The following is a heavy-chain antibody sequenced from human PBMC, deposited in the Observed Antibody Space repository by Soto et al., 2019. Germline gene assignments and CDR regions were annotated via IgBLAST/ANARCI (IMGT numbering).Heavy chain of an antibody. V-gene: IGHV1-2*04. J-gene: IGHJ6*02. CDR2: INPKSGGT. Sequence: QVQLVQSGAEVKKPGASVKVSCKASGYSFTDYHIHWVRQAPGQGLEWVGRINPKSGGTSTAQKFQGWGTMTTDTSISTASMELTRLTSDDTAIYYCARGDSTDCSNGVCSFFYNHDMDVWGQGTTVTVSS. CDR3: ARGDSTDCSNGVCSFFYNHDMDV. D-gene: IGHD2-8*01. CDR1: GYSFTDYH.